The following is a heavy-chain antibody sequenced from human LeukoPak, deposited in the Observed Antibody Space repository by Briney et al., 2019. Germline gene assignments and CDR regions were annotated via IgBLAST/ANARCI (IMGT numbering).Heavy chain of an antibody. CDR2: ISSSSSYI. V-gene: IGHV3-21*01. D-gene: IGHD1-26*01. CDR3: ARVGLSGSYPFDY. J-gene: IGHJ4*02. CDR1: GFTFSSYS. Sequence: GGYLRLSCAASGFTFSSYSMNWVRQAPGKGLEWVSSISSSSSYIYYADSVKGRFTISRDNAKNSLYLQMNSLRAEDTAVYYCARVGLSGSYPFDYWGQGTLVTVSS.